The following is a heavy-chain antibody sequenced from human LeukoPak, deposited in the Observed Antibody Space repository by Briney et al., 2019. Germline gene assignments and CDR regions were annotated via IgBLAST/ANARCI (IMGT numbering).Heavy chain of an antibody. V-gene: IGHV4-59*01. J-gene: IGHJ6*02. CDR2: IYYSGST. Sequence: SETLSLTCTVSGGSISSYYWSWIRQPPGKGLEWIGYIYYSGSTNYNPSLKSRVTISVDTSKNQFSLKLSSVTAADTAVYYCARDSGDYLYYCYGMDVWGQGTTVTVSS. CDR3: ARDSGDYLYYCYGMDV. CDR1: GGSISSYY. D-gene: IGHD4-17*01.